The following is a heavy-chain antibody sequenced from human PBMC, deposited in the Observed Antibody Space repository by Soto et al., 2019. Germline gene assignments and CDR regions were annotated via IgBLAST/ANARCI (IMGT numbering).Heavy chain of an antibody. D-gene: IGHD1-26*01. CDR1: GFTFSSYA. Sequence: GGSLRLSCAASGFTFSSYAMSWVRQAPGKGLEWVSAISGSGGSTYYADSVKGRFTISRDNSKNTLYLQMNSLRAEDTAVYYCARQKLGSGALDIWGQGTMVTVSS. CDR2: ISGSGGST. V-gene: IGHV3-23*01. J-gene: IGHJ3*02. CDR3: ARQKLGSGALDI.